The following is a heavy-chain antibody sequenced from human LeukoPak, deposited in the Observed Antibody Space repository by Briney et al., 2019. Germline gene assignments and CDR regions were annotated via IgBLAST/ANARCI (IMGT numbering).Heavy chain of an antibody. Sequence: PSETLSLTCAVYVGSFSGYYWSWIRQPPGKGLEWIGEINHRGSTNYNPSPKSRVTISVDTFKNQFSLKLSSVTAADTAVYYCARRASSGYDYWGQGTLVTVSS. D-gene: IGHD3-22*01. CDR3: ARRASSGYDY. CDR1: VGSFSGYY. V-gene: IGHV4-34*01. J-gene: IGHJ4*02. CDR2: INHRGST.